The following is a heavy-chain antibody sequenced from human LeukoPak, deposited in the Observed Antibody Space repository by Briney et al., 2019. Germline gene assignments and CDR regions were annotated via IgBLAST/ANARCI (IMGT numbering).Heavy chain of an antibody. CDR1: GFTFSSSA. D-gene: IGHD3-16*02. CDR2: ISDNGGST. CDR3: AKTIVIPIALGVFDY. V-gene: IGHV3-23*01. J-gene: IGHJ4*02. Sequence: GGSLRLSCVASGFTFSSSAMSWVRQAPGKGLEWVSTISDNGGSTYYADSVKGRFTISRDNSKNTLYLQMNSLRAEDTAIYYCAKTIVIPIALGVFDYWGQGTLVTVSS.